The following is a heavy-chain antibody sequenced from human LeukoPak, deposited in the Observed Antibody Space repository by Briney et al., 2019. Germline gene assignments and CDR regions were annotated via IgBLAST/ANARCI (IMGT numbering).Heavy chain of an antibody. V-gene: IGHV3-21*01. CDR2: ISSSSSYI. Sequence: PGGSLRLSCAASGFTFSSYSMNWVRQAPGKGLEWVSSISSSSSYIYYADSVKGRFTISRDNAKNSLYLQMNSLRAEDTAVYYCARDLRTQESIAARLSWFDPWGQGTLVTVSS. CDR3: ARDLRTQESIAARLSWFDP. CDR1: GFTFSSYS. D-gene: IGHD6-6*01. J-gene: IGHJ5*02.